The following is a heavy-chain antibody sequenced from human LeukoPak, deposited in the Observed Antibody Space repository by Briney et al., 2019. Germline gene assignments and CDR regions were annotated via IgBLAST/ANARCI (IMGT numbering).Heavy chain of an antibody. V-gene: IGHV1-8*01. J-gene: IGHJ3*02. CDR1: GYTFTSYD. D-gene: IGHD1-1*01. Sequence: GASVKVSCKASGYTFTSYDINWVRQATGQGLEWMGWMNPNSGNTGYAQKFQGRVTMTRNTSISTAYMELSSLRSEDTAVYYCATELANHDAFDIWGQGTMVTVSS. CDR3: ATELANHDAFDI. CDR2: MNPNSGNT.